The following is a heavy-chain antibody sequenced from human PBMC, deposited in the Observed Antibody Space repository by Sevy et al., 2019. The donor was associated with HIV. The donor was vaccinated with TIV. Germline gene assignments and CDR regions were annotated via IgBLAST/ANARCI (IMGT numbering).Heavy chain of an antibody. D-gene: IGHD5-12*01. CDR2: IYYSGSG. Sequence: SETLSLTCVVSGGSVSNGDYYWSWIRQPPGKGLEWFGYIYYSGSGYYNPFLKSRVTISVDTSKNQFSLKLKSVTAADTAIYYCASKRGYTHGPFESWGQGTLVTVSS. CDR3: ASKRGYTHGPFES. V-gene: IGHV4-30-4*01. J-gene: IGHJ4*02. CDR1: GGSVSNGDYY.